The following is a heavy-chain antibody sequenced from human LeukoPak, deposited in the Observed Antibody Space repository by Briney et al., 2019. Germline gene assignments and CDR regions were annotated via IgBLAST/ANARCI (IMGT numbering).Heavy chain of an antibody. J-gene: IGHJ5*02. CDR2: INTSGSS. V-gene: IGHV4-4*07. CDR1: GGSISIYY. D-gene: IGHD1-26*01. CDR3: GREGGGPRWLDP. Sequence: SETLSLTCTVSGGSISIYYWSWIRQPAGKGLEWVGRINTSGSSNYNPSLRSRVTISVDTSKKQFSLNLSSVLGADKAVYYCGREGGGPRWLDPWGQGTLVTVSS.